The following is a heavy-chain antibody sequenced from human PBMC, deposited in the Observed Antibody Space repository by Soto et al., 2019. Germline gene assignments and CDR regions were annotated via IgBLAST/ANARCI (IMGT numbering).Heavy chain of an antibody. V-gene: IGHV4-34*01. CDR2: INHSGST. Sequence: SETLSLTCAVYGGSFSGYYWSWIRQPPGKGLEWIGEINHSGSTNYNPSLKSRVTISVYTSKNQFSLKLSSVTAADTAVYYCAREMAPRDRTTYYYGSGSYGLDCWGQGTLVTVSS. J-gene: IGHJ4*02. CDR1: GGSFSGYY. CDR3: AREMAPRDRTTYYYGSGSYGLDC. D-gene: IGHD3-10*01.